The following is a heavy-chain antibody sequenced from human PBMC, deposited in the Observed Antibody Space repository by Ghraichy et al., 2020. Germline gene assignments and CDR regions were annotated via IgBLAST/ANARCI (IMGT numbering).Heavy chain of an antibody. Sequence: SQTLSLTCTVSGGSISSSSYYWGWIRQPPGKGLEWIGSIYYSGSTYYNPSLKSRVTISVDTSKNQFSLKLSSVTAADTAVYYCARILYYGDYDSYYYGMDVWGQGTTVTVSS. CDR3: ARILYYGDYDSYYYGMDV. D-gene: IGHD4-17*01. V-gene: IGHV4-39*01. CDR2: IYYSGST. J-gene: IGHJ6*02. CDR1: GGSISSSSYY.